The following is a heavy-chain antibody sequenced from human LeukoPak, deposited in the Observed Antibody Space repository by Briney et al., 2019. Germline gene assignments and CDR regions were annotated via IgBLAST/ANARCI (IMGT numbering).Heavy chain of an antibody. V-gene: IGHV3-43*01. CDR1: GFTFDDYT. CDR2: ISWDGGST. J-gene: IGHJ4*02. D-gene: IGHD4-11*01. CDR3: AKDITPSSKSGYFDY. Sequence: PGGSLRLSCAASGFTFDDYTMHWVRQAPGKGLEWVSLISWDGGSTYYADSVKGRFTISRDNSKNSLYLQMNSLGTEDTALYYCAKDITPSSKSGYFDYWGQGTLVTVSS.